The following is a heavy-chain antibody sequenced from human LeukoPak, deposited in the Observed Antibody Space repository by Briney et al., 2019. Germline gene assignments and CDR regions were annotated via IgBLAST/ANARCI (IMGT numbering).Heavy chain of an antibody. CDR1: VDSISRSSYY. CDR2: IFYSGST. D-gene: IGHD3-22*01. V-gene: IGHV4-39*01. J-gene: IGHJ4*02. Sequence: ASVTLSLTCSVSVDSISRSSYYWGWICQPPGEGLQLLGSIFYSGSTYYNPSLKSRVTISVDTSKNQFCLKLSSVTAADTAVYYCARQHPIYDSSGYDDYWGQGTLVTVSS. CDR3: ARQHPIYDSSGYDDY.